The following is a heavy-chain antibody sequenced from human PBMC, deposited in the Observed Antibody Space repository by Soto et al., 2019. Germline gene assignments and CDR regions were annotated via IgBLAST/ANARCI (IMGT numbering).Heavy chain of an antibody. D-gene: IGHD2-2*01. Sequence: GGSLRLSYAASGFTFSSYSMNWVRQAPGKGLEWVSSISSSSSYIYYADSVKGRFTISRDNAKNSLYLQMNSLRAEDTAVYYCARDRDQLLSLYYYYYMDVWGKGTTVTVSS. CDR2: ISSSSSYI. V-gene: IGHV3-21*01. CDR3: ARDRDQLLSLYYYYYMDV. CDR1: GFTFSSYS. J-gene: IGHJ6*03.